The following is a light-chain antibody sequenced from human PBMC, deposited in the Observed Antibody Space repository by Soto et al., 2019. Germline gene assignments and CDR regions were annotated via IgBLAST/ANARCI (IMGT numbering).Light chain of an antibody. CDR1: QSIRND. V-gene: IGKV1-17*01. J-gene: IGKJ4*01. CDR2: GAS. CDR3: LHQNSYLALS. Sequence: DLQMTQSPSSLSASVGDRVTITCRTSQSIRNDLGWYQQKPGKAPKRLMYGASALQSGVPSRFSGSGSGTEFTLTISSLQPEDFATYYCLHQNSYLALSFGGGTRVEIK.